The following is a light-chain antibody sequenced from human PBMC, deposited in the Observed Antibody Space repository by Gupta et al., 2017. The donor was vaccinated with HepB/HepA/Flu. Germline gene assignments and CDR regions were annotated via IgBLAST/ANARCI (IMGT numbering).Light chain of an antibody. J-gene: IGKJ4*01. V-gene: IGKV3-15*01. CDR3: QQYNYWPLT. CDR2: AAS. CDR1: QSVGIF. Sequence: EIVMTQSPATLSVSPGERATLSCRASQSVGIFSAWYQQKPGQAPRLLIYAASTRATGIPVRFSGSASGTEFTLTISSLQSEDFAVYYCQQYNYWPLTFGGGTKVEIK.